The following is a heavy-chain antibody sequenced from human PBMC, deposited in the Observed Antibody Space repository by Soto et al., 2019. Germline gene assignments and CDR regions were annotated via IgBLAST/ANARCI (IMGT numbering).Heavy chain of an antibody. D-gene: IGHD2-2*01. CDR1: GGTFSSYA. J-gene: IGHJ6*02. V-gene: IGHV1-69*13. Sequence: SVKVSCKASGGTFSSYAIIWARQAPGQGLEWMGGIIPIFGTANYAQKFQGRVTITADESTSTAYMELSSLRSEDTAVYYCARDDVVVVPAAMLTYYYYGMDVWGQGTTVTVSS. CDR3: ARDDVVVVPAAMLTYYYYGMDV. CDR2: IIPIFGTA.